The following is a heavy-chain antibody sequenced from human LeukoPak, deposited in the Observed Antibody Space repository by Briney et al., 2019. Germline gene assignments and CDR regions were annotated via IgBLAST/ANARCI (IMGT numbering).Heavy chain of an antibody. D-gene: IGHD3-22*01. V-gene: IGHV3-74*01. CDR2: VNGDGSKP. J-gene: IGHJ4*02. Sequence: GGSPRLSCVASGFKFKSYWMHWVRQAPGKGLVWIARVNGDGSKPDYADSVKGRFVTSRDNAKDTLYLQMDSLTAEDTAVYFCTGGMLDYYDSSGFSSTDYWGQGTLVTVSS. CDR3: TGGMLDYYDSSGFSSTDY. CDR1: GFKFKSYW.